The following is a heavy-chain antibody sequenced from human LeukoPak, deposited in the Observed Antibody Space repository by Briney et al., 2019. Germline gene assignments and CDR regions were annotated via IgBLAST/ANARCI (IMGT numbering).Heavy chain of an antibody. CDR1: GFTVGNNY. D-gene: IGHD2-8*01. J-gene: IGHJ4*02. V-gene: IGHV3-66*01. CDR3: ARDPPAVSINTYA. CDR2: IFSRGET. Sequence: GGSLRLSCAASGFTVGNNYMNWVRQAPGKGLEWVSLIFSRGETSYADSVKGRFTISRDNSKNTLYLQMNGLRVEDTAVYYCARDPPAVSINTYAWGQGNLVTVSS.